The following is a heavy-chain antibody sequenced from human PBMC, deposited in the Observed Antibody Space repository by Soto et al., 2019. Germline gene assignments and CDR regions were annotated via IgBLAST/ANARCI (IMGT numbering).Heavy chain of an antibody. J-gene: IGHJ4*02. CDR2: INPSGGST. CDR1: GYTFASYY. D-gene: IGHD2-15*01. V-gene: IGHV1-46*01. Sequence: ASVKVSCKASGYTFASYYMHWVRQAPGQGLEWMGIINPSGGSTSYAQKFQGRVTMTRDTSTSTVYMELSSLRSEDTAVYYCARVGDCSGGSCYSYYFDYWGQGTLVTVSS. CDR3: ARVGDCSGGSCYSYYFDY.